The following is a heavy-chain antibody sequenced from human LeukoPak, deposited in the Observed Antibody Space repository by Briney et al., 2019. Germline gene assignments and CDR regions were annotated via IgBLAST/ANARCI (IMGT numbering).Heavy chain of an antibody. V-gene: IGHV3-23*01. D-gene: IGHD4/OR15-4a*01. CDR2: ISGRGEST. CDR3: AKERQTGDYFTSNY. J-gene: IGHJ4*02. Sequence: GGSLRLSCAASGFTLSSYTMSWVRQAPGEGLEWLSAISGRGESTFYAPSVKGRFAISRDNSDNTLYLQMSSLRVDDTALYFCAKERQTGDYFTSNYWGQGTLVTVSS. CDR1: GFTLSSYT.